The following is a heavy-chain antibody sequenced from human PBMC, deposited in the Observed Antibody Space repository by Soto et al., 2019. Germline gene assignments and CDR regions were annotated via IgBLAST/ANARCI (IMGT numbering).Heavy chain of an antibody. CDR1: GYTFTGYY. Sequence: ASVKVSCKASGYTFTGYYMHWVRQAPGQGLEWMGWINPNSGGTNYAQKFQGWVTMTRDTSISTAYMELSRLRSDDTAVYYCAREIWVVGATKGSSRFDYWGQGTLVTV. CDR2: INPNSGGT. J-gene: IGHJ4*02. V-gene: IGHV1-2*04. CDR3: AREIWVVGATKGSSRFDY. D-gene: IGHD1-26*01.